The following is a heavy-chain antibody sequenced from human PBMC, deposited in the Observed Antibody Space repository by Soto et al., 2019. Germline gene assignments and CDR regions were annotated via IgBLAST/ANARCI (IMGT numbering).Heavy chain of an antibody. CDR3: AISVAAARLTPTPNYYDYGMDV. CDR2: INPSGST. J-gene: IGHJ6*02. D-gene: IGHD2-15*01. CDR1: GGSFRGDY. V-gene: IGHV4-34*01. Sequence: SETQALTLAVYGGSFRGDYGGWIRQPPGKGLEWFGDINPSGSTNYNPSLKSRVTISVDTSKNQFSLKLSSVTAADTAVYYCAISVAAARLTPTPNYYDYGMDVCSQGTTGTV.